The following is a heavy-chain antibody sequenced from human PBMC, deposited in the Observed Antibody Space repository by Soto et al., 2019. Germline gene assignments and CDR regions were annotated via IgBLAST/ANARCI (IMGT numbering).Heavy chain of an antibody. D-gene: IGHD5-18*01. CDR2: ILPILDTT. J-gene: IGHJ4*02. CDR1: GGIFSSNA. V-gene: IGHV1-69*01. Sequence: VQLVQSGAEVKKPGSSVKVSCQASGGIFSSNAISCVRQAPGQGLKWMVGILPILDTTHYAQKFQGRVTITADESTSTAYMALSSLKSEEPALYYCATGGRGYSSAPRFYFEYWGQGTLVTVSS. CDR3: ATGGRGYSSAPRFYFEY.